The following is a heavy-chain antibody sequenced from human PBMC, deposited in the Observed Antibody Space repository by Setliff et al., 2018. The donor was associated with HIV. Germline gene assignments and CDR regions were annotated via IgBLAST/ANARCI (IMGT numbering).Heavy chain of an antibody. Sequence: PSETLSLTCTVSGGSISSYYWSWIRQPPGKGLEWIGYIYYSGSTNYNPSLKSRVTISVDTSKNQFSLNLSSVTAADTAVYYCARGHMLITYYYYYYMDVWGKGTTVTVSS. D-gene: IGHD3-10*02. CDR2: IYYSGST. V-gene: IGHV4-59*01. CDR3: ARGHMLITYYYYYYMDV. CDR1: GGSISSYY. J-gene: IGHJ6*03.